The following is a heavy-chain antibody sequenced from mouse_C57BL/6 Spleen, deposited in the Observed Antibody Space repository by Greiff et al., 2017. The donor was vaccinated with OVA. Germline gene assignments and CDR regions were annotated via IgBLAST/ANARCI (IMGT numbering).Heavy chain of an antibody. D-gene: IGHD2-1*01. V-gene: IGHV14-1*01. J-gene: IGHJ3*01. CDR3: TTVYYGISWFAY. CDR2: IDPEDGDT. Sequence: VQLQQSGAELVRPGASVKLSCTASGFNIKDYYMHWVKQRPEQGLEWIGRIDPEDGDTEYAPKFQGKATMTADTSSNTAYLQLSSLTSEDTAVYYCTTVYYGISWFAYWGQGTLVTVSA. CDR1: GFNIKDYY.